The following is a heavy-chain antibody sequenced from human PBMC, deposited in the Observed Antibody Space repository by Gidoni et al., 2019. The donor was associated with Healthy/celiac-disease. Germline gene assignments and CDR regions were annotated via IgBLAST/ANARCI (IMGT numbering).Heavy chain of an antibody. CDR1: GYTFTSYY. CDR2: INPSGGST. Sequence: QVQLVQSGAEVKKPGASVKVSCKASGYTFTSYYMHWVRQAPGQGLEWMGIINPSGGSTSYAQKFQGRVTMTRDTSTSTVYMELSSLRSEDTAVYYCARAGDCTNGVCYTGYFDYWGQGTLVTVSS. D-gene: IGHD2-8*01. CDR3: ARAGDCTNGVCYTGYFDY. V-gene: IGHV1-46*01. J-gene: IGHJ4*02.